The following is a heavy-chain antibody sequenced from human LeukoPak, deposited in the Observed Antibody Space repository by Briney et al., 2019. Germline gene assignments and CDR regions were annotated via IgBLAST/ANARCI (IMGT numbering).Heavy chain of an antibody. CDR3: ARLFSGSYYDGYYFDY. D-gene: IGHD3-10*01. CDR2: IQQGGSHK. CDR1: GFTFSSYW. Sequence: GGSLRLSCAASGFTFSSYWMGWVRQAPGKGLEWVANIQQGGSHKYYVDSVQGRFTISRDNAKNSLYLQMNSLRAEDTAVYYCARLFSGSYYDGYYFDYWGQGTLVTVSS. J-gene: IGHJ4*02. V-gene: IGHV3-7*01.